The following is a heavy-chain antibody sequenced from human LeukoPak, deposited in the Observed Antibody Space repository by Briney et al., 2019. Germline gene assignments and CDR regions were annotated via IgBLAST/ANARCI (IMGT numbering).Heavy chain of an antibody. CDR2: IYPNSGGT. V-gene: IGHV1-2*02. CDR1: GYTFTDYF. D-gene: IGHD5-24*01. J-gene: IGHJ3*01. Sequence: ASVQVSCKASGYTFTDYFIHWVRQAPGQGREWMGWIYPNSGGTNYAQKLQGRVTMTRDTSINTAYMELSSLTSDDTAVYYCARDLPGDGYNSAYDVWGQGTMVTVSS. CDR3: ARDLPGDGYNSAYDV.